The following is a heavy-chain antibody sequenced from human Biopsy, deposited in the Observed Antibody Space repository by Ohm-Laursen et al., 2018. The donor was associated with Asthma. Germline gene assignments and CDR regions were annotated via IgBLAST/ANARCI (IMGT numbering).Heavy chain of an antibody. V-gene: IGHV4-31*03. CDR2: IYYSGST. CDR3: ARVPHYDILTGFTLRYYYGMDV. CDR1: GGSISSGGYY. J-gene: IGHJ6*02. D-gene: IGHD3-9*01. Sequence: TLSLTCTVSGGSISSGGYYWSWIRQHPGKGLEWIGYIYYSGSTYYNPSLKSRVTISVDTSKNQFPLKLSSVTAADTAVYYCARVPHYDILTGFTLRYYYGMDVWGQGTTVTVSS.